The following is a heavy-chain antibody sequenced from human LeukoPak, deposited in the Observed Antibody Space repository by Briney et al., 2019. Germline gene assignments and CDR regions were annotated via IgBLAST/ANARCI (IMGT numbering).Heavy chain of an antibody. CDR3: AKDWSLCYYGMDV. J-gene: IGHJ6*02. CDR1: GFTFSSYG. V-gene: IGHV3-30*18. Sequence: SLRLSCAASGFTFSSYGMHWVRQAPGKGLEWVAVISYDGSNKYYADSVKGRFTISRDNSKNTLYLQMNCLRAEDTAVYYCAKDWSLCYYGMDVWGQGTTVTVSS. CDR2: ISYDGSNK. D-gene: IGHD3-16*02.